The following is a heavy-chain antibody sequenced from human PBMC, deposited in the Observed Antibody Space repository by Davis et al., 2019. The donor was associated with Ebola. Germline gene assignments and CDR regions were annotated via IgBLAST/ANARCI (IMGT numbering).Heavy chain of an antibody. J-gene: IGHJ6*02. CDR3: ARGGTWNLDYGMDV. CDR1: GGTLRSDG. V-gene: IGHV1-69*04. D-gene: IGHD1-1*01. Sequence: AASVQVSCKASGGTLRSDGISWVRQAPAQGLEWMGRIIPIVGIANYAPKFQGRVTITADKSTSKANMEVNSLRSEDTAVYYCARGGTWNLDYGMDVWGQGTTVTVSS. CDR2: IIPIVGIA.